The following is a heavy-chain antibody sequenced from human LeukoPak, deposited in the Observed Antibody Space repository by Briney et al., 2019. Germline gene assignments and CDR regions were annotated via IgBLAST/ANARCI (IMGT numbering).Heavy chain of an antibody. CDR2: ISFSGPYI. J-gene: IGHJ4*02. V-gene: IGHV3-21*04. CDR1: GFNFESYS. D-gene: IGHD1-26*01. Sequence: GGSLRLSCAASGFNFESYSMNWVRQAPGKGLEWVSSISFSGPYIYYAASVKGRFTISRDNAKNSLYLQMNSLRAEDTAVYYCARRRDSGSLQHFDYWGQGTLVTVSS. CDR3: ARRRDSGSLQHFDY.